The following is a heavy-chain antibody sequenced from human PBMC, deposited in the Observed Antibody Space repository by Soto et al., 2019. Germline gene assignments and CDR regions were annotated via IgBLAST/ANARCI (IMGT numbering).Heavy chain of an antibody. CDR3: ARASSGYCSGGSCYSGMDV. D-gene: IGHD2-15*01. J-gene: IGHJ6*02. Sequence: GGSLRLSCAASGFTFSSYSMNWVRQAPGKGLEWVSSISSSSSYIYYADSVKGRFTISRDNAKNSLYLQMNSLRAEDTAVYYCARASSGYCSGGSCYSGMDVWGQGTTVTVSS. V-gene: IGHV3-21*01. CDR2: ISSSSSYI. CDR1: GFTFSSYS.